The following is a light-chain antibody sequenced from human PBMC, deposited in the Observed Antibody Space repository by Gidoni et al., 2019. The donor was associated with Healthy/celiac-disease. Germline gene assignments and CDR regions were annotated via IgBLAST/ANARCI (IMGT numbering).Light chain of an antibody. CDR3: QQYGSSPRYT. Sequence: EIVLTQYPGTLSLSPGERATLSFRASQSVSSSYLAWYQQKPGQAPRLLIYGASSRATGIPDRFSGSGSGTDFTLTISRLEPEDFAVYYCQQYGSSPRYTFGQGTKLEIK. J-gene: IGKJ2*01. CDR2: GAS. V-gene: IGKV3-20*01. CDR1: QSVSSSY.